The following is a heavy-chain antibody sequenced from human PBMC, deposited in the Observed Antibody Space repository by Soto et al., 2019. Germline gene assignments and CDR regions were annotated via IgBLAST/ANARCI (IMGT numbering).Heavy chain of an antibody. J-gene: IGHJ5*02. V-gene: IGHV4-59*01. CDR1: GGSISSYY. CDR2: IYYSGST. CDR3: ARDYRDRWGNWFAP. D-gene: IGHD3-16*01. Sequence: SETLSLTCTVSGGSISSYYWSWIRQPPGKGLEWIGYIYYSGSTNHNPSLKSRVTISVNTSKNQFSLKLSSVTAADTAVYYCARDYRDRWGNWFAPWGRGTLVTVSS.